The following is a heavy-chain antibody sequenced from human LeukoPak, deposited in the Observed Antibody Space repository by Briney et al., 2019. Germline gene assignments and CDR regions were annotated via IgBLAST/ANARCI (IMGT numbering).Heavy chain of an antibody. CDR2: IYHSGST. CDR3: ARGGRLRSPFDY. CDR1: GGSISSGGYS. Sequence: PSQTLSLTCAVSGGSISSGGYSWSWIRQPPGKGLEWIGYIYHSGSTYYNPSLKSRVTISVDRSKNQFSLKLSSVTAADTAVYYCARGGRLRSPFDYWGQGTLVTVSS. D-gene: IGHD3-16*01. V-gene: IGHV4-30-2*01. J-gene: IGHJ4*02.